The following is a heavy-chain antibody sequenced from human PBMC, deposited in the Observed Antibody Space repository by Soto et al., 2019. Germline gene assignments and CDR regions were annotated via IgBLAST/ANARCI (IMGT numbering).Heavy chain of an antibody. CDR1: EDSVSSNSAA. V-gene: IGHV6-1*01. CDR3: ARGSITGFSSRTNWFDP. J-gene: IGHJ5*02. CDR2: TYYRSKWYN. D-gene: IGHD1-20*01. Sequence: SQTLSLTCAISEDSVSSNSAAWNWIRQSPSRGLEWLGRTYYRSKWYNDYAVSVKSRITINPDTSKNQFSLQLNSVTPEDTAVYYCARGSITGFSSRTNWFDPWGQGTLVTVSS.